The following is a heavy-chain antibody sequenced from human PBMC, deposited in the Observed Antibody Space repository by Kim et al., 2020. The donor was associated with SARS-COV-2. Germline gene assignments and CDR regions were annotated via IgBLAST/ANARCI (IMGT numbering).Heavy chain of an antibody. D-gene: IGHD3-3*01. J-gene: IGHJ4*02. CDR1: GFTFGDYA. V-gene: IGHV3-49*03. Sequence: GGSLRLSCTASGFTFGDYAMSWFRQAPGKGLEWVGFIRSKAYGGTTEYAASVKGRFTISRDDSKSIAYLQMNSLKTEDTAVYYCTRDLPPYDFWSGYYPAVGQHWGQGTLVTVSS. CDR3: TRDLPPYDFWSGYYPAVGQH. CDR2: IRSKAYGGTT.